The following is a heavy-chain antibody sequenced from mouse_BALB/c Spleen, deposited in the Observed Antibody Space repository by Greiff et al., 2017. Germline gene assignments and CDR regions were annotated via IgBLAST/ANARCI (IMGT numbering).Heavy chain of an antibody. J-gene: IGHJ1*01. CDR2: IYPYNGGT. CDR3: ARGATVVDWYFDV. V-gene: IGHV1S29*02. Sequence: SGPELVKPGASVKISCKASGYTFTDYNMHWVKQSHGKSLEWIGYIYPYNGGTGYNQKFKSKATLTVDNSSSTAYMELRSLTSEDSAVYYCARGATVVDWYFDVWGAGTTVTVSS. D-gene: IGHD1-1*01. CDR1: GYTFTDYN.